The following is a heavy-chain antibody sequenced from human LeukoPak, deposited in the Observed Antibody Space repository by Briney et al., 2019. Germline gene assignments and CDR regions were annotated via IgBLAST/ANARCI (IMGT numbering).Heavy chain of an antibody. CDR1: GFTFSIYA. CDR3: AKDAGRYSSGWSRALDY. Sequence: SGGSLRLSCAASGFTFSIYAMSWVRQAPGKGLEWVSSISGTSGNTYYADSVKGRFAISRDNAKNSLYLQMNSLRAEDTALYYCAKDAGRYSSGWSRALDYWGQGTLVTVSS. V-gene: IGHV3-23*01. D-gene: IGHD6-19*01. J-gene: IGHJ4*02. CDR2: ISGTSGNT.